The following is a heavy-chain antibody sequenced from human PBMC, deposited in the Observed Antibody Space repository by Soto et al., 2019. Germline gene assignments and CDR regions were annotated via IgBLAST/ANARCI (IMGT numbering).Heavy chain of an antibody. CDR1: GGSISSGDYY. CDR2: IYYSGST. Sequence: SETLSLTCTVSGGSISSGDYYWSWIRQPPGKGLEWIGYIYYSGSTYYNPSLKSRVTISVDTSKNQFSLKLSSVTAADTAVYYCARVGWTSGLRFLGNIWFDPWGQGTLVTVSS. J-gene: IGHJ5*02. CDR3: ARVGWTSGLRFLGNIWFDP. D-gene: IGHD3-3*01. V-gene: IGHV4-30-4*01.